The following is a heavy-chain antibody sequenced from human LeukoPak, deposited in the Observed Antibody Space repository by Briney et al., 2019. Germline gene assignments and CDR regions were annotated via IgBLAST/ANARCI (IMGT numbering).Heavy chain of an antibody. D-gene: IGHD2/OR15-2a*01. CDR2: INTQGTYT. CDR3: ARVQPEKSTYRVFDL. J-gene: IGHJ4*02. Sequence: PGGSLRLSCAVSGITFSSYWMHWVRQDPGRGLLWVSRINTQGTYTNYADSVKGRFTISRDNAKNTLYLQMSSLRADDTAVYFCARVQPEKSTYRVFDLWGQGTLVTVSS. CDR1: GITFSSYW. V-gene: IGHV3-74*01.